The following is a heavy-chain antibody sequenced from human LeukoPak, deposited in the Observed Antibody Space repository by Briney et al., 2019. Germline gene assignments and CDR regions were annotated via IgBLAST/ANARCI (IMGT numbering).Heavy chain of an antibody. CDR2: INPNSGGT. CDR1: GYTFTGYY. D-gene: IGHD6-19*01. CDR3: ARGGEQSVY. J-gene: IGHJ4*02. V-gene: IGHV1-2*02. Sequence: ASVKVSCKASGYTFTGYYMHWVRQAPGQGLEWMGWINPNSGGTNYAQKFQGRVTITADESTSTAYMELSSLRSEDTAVYYCARGGEQSVYWGQGTLVTVSS.